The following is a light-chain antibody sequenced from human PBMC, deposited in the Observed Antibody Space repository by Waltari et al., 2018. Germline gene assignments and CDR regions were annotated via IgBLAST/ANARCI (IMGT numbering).Light chain of an antibody. CDR2: EVT. CDR1: SSDFGSYKL. V-gene: IGLV2-23*02. J-gene: IGLJ2*01. Sequence: QSALTQPASVSGSPGQSITISCTGASSDFGSYKLVYWYQQHPGKAPKVMIYEVTKRPSGVSDRFSGSRSGNTASLTISGLQPEDEADYYCCSYAGSGTLDVVFGGGTKLTVL. CDR3: CSYAGSGTLDVV.